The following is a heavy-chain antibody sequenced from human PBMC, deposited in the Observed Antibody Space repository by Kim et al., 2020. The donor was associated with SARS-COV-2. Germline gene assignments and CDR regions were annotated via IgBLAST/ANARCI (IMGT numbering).Heavy chain of an antibody. Sequence: GGSLRLSCVGSGFTFSLHNMNWVRQAPGKGLEWISSISGSGKYIYYADAVKGRFTISRDNAWDSVYLDMTSLRAEDTALYYCVRDEIVATIYFDHWGQGTPVTVSS. D-gene: IGHD5-12*01. CDR2: ISGSGKYI. J-gene: IGHJ4*02. CDR1: GFTFSLHN. V-gene: IGHV3-21*01. CDR3: VRDEIVATIYFDH.